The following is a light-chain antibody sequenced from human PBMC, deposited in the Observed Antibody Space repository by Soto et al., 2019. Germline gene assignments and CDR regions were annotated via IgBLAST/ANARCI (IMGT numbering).Light chain of an antibody. CDR3: CSYVGSSTFVI. J-gene: IGLJ2*01. V-gene: IGLV2-14*03. Sequence: QSALTQPASVSGSPGQSITISCTGTSRDVGAYDYVSWYLQYPDKAPQLLIYYVDHRPSGVSSRFSGSKSGNTASLTISGLQAEDEGDYYCCSYVGSSTFVIFGGGTKLTVL. CDR1: SRDVGAYDY. CDR2: YVD.